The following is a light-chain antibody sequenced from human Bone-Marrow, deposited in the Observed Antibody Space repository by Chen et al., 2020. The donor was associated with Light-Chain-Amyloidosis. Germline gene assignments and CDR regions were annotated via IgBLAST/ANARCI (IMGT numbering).Light chain of an antibody. Sequence: DIRMTQSPSTLSASVGDRVTITCRASQDIGDWLAWFQQKPGKAPNLLISKASNLQTGVPSRFSGSGSGTEFTLSINSLQPDDFATYLCQQYKVFSFTFGQGT. CDR1: QDIGDW. V-gene: IGKV1-5*03. CDR3: QQYKVFSFT. J-gene: IGKJ2*01. CDR2: KAS.